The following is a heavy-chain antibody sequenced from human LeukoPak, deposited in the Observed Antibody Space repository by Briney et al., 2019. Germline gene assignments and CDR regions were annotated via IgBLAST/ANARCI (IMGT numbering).Heavy chain of an antibody. D-gene: IGHD3-3*01. V-gene: IGHV3-30*02. CDR3: AKLGRRFLEWSDIDY. Sequence: GGSLRLSCAASGFTFSSYGMHWVRQAPGKGLEWVAFIRYDGSNKYYADSVKGRFTISRDNSKNTLYLQMNSLRAEDTAVYYCAKLGRRFLEWSDIDYWGQGTLVTVSS. CDR1: GFTFSSYG. J-gene: IGHJ4*02. CDR2: IRYDGSNK.